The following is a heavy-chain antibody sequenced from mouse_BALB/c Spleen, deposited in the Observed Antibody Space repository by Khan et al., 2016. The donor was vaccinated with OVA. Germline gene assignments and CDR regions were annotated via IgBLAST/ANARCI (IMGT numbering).Heavy chain of an antibody. CDR1: GYTFTSYY. CDR2: INPSNGGT. Sequence: QIQLVQSGAELVKPGASVRLSCKASGYTFTSYYLYWVKQRPGQGLEWIGDINPSNGGTNFNEKFKSKATLTVDKSSSTAYMQLNSLTSEDSAVYYCTRSGYCSFAYWGQGTLVTVSA. V-gene: IGHV1S81*02. J-gene: IGHJ3*01. CDR3: TRSGYCSFAY. D-gene: IGHD3-2*02.